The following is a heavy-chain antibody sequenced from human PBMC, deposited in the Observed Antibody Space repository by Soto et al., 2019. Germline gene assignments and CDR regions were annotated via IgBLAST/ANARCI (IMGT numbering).Heavy chain of an antibody. J-gene: IGHJ5*02. V-gene: IGHV1-24*01. Sequence: QVQLVQSGAEVKKPGASVKVSCKVSGYTLTELSMHWVRQAPGKGLEWMGGFDPEDGETIYAQKFQGRVTMTEDTSTDTANMELSSLRSEDTAVYYCATLIAIGVRGLNWFDPWGQGTLVTVSS. CDR2: FDPEDGET. D-gene: IGHD3-10*01. CDR3: ATLIAIGVRGLNWFDP. CDR1: GYTLTELS.